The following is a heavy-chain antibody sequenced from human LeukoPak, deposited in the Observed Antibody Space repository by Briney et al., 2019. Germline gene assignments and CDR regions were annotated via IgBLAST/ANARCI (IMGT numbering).Heavy chain of an antibody. CDR1: GYTFTGYY. D-gene: IGHD2-21*02. Sequence: ASVKVSCKASGYTFTGYYMHWVRQAPGQGLEWMGWINPNSGGTNYAQKFQGRVTMTRDTSISTAYMELSRLRSDDTAVYYCARRTSYCGGDCYIFDYWGQGTLVTVSS. J-gene: IGHJ4*02. CDR3: ARRTSYCGGDCYIFDY. CDR2: INPNSGGT. V-gene: IGHV1-2*02.